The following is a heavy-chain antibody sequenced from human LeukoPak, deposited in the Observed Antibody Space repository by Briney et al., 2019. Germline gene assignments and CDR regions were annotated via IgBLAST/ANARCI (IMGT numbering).Heavy chain of an antibody. Sequence: PGGSLRLSCAASGFTFSTYAMSWVRQAPGKGLEWVSAISGGGDNTYYADSVKGRFTISRDNSKNTLYLQMNSLRAEDTAVYYCAKLPGVATIYDYWGQGTLVTVSS. CDR2: ISGGGDNT. CDR3: AKLPGVATIYDY. V-gene: IGHV3-23*01. D-gene: IGHD5-12*01. CDR1: GFTFSTYA. J-gene: IGHJ4*02.